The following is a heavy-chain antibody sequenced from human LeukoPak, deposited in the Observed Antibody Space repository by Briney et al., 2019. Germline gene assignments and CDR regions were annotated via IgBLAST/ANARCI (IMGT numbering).Heavy chain of an antibody. D-gene: IGHD3-22*01. CDR3: ARDAYLNTMIVVVPFDY. CDR1: GFTFSSYW. V-gene: IGHV3-74*01. Sequence: PGGSLRLSCAASGFTFSSYWMHWVRQAPGKGLVWVSRINSDGSSTSYADSVNGHFTISRDNANNTLYLQMNSLRAEDTAVYDCARDAYLNTMIVVVPFDYWGQGTLVTVSS. CDR2: INSDGSST. J-gene: IGHJ4*02.